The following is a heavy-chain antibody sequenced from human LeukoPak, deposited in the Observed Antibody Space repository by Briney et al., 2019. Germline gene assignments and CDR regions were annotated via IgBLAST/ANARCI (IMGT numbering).Heavy chain of an antibody. V-gene: IGHV1-69*13. Sequence: ASVKVSCKASGGTFSSYAISWVRQAPGQGLEWMGGIIPIFGTANYAQKFQGRVTITADESTSTAYMELRSLRSDDTAVYYCARDWWSTVTTPLGYWGQGTLVTVSS. CDR3: ARDWWSTVTTPLGY. CDR2: IIPIFGTA. J-gene: IGHJ4*02. D-gene: IGHD4-17*01. CDR1: GGTFSSYA.